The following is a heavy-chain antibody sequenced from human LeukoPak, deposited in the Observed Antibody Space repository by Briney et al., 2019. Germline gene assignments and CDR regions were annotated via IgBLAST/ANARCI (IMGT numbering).Heavy chain of an antibody. CDR3: ARAPLLTGYAFDI. J-gene: IGHJ3*02. Sequence: ASVKVSCKASGYTFTSYDINWVRQATGQGLEWMGWMNPNSGNTGYAQKFQGRVTITRDTSISTAYMELSSLRSDDTAVYYCARAPLLTGYAFDIWGQGTMVTVSS. D-gene: IGHD3-9*01. CDR1: GYTFTSYD. CDR2: MNPNSGNT. V-gene: IGHV1-8*03.